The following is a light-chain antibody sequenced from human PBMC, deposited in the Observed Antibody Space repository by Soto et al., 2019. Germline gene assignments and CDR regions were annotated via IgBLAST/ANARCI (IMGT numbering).Light chain of an antibody. CDR3: QQYGSSGT. Sequence: EIMMTQSPGTLSVSLGERVTLSCRASQSVSNKLAWYQQKPGQAPRLLIYGASNRATGIPDRFSGSGSGTDFTLTISRLEPEDFAVYYCQQYGSSGTFGQGSKVDVK. V-gene: IGKV3-20*01. CDR2: GAS. J-gene: IGKJ1*01. CDR1: QSVSNK.